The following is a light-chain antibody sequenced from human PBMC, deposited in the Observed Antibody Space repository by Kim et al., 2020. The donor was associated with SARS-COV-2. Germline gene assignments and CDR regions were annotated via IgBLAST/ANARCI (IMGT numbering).Light chain of an antibody. CDR1: ALPKQY. Sequence: SYELTQPPSVSVSPGQTARITCSGDALPKQYAYWYQQKPGQAPVLVIYKDSERPSGIPERFSGSSSGTTVTLTISGVQAEDEADYYCQSADSSGTVVFGGGTQLNVL. CDR2: KDS. J-gene: IGLJ2*01. CDR3: QSADSSGTVV. V-gene: IGLV3-25*03.